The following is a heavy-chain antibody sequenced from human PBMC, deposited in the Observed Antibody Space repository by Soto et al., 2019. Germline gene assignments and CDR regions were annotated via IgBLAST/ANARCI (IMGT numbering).Heavy chain of an antibody. D-gene: IGHD2-21*01. CDR3: ARSLQPKIVGGMDV. CDR1: GYTFTDHY. V-gene: IGHV1-2*02. J-gene: IGHJ6*02. Sequence: ASVKVSCKASGYTFTDHYMHWVRQAPGQGLEWMGWINPNTGGTRYAQKFQGRVTMTRDTSISTASMGLSMLTSDDTATYYCARSLQPKIVGGMDVWGQGTTVTVSS. CDR2: INPNTGGT.